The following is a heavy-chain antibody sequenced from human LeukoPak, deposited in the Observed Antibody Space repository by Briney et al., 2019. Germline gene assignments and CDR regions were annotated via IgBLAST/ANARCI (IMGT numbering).Heavy chain of an antibody. D-gene: IGHD5-18*01. V-gene: IGHV1-2*02. CDR1: GYTFTGYY. CDR2: INPNSGGT. CDR3: ARDVKGYSYGRASYYMDV. J-gene: IGHJ6*03. Sequence: ASVKVSCKTSGYTFTGYYMHWVRQAPGQGLEWLGWINPNSGGTNYEQKFQGRVTMTRDTSISTAYMELSRLRSDDTAVYFCARDVKGYSYGRASYYMDVWGKGTTVTVSS.